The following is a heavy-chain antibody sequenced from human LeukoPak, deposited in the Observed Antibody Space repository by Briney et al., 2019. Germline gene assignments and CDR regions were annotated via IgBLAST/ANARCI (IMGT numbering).Heavy chain of an antibody. CDR3: ARGLSRTRGATDY. Sequence: GGSLRLSCAASGFTFSSYSMNWVRQAPGKGLEWVSSISSSSSYIYYADSVKGRFTISRDNAKNSLYLQMNSLRAEDTAVYYCARGLSRTRGATDYWGQGTLVTVSS. CDR2: ISSSSSYI. D-gene: IGHD1-26*01. J-gene: IGHJ4*02. V-gene: IGHV3-21*01. CDR1: GFTFSSYS.